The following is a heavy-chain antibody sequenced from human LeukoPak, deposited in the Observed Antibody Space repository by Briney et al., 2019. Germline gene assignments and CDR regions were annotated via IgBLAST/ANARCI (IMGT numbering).Heavy chain of an antibody. J-gene: IGHJ5*02. Sequence: ASVKVSCKASGYTFTSYGISWVRQAPGQGLEWMGWISAYNGNTNYAQKLQGRVTMTTDTSTSTAYMELRSLRSDNTAVYYCARFITIFGVVDPNWFDPWGQGTLVTVSS. CDR3: ARFITIFGVVDPNWFDP. D-gene: IGHD3-3*01. CDR1: GYTFTSYG. V-gene: IGHV1-18*01. CDR2: ISAYNGNT.